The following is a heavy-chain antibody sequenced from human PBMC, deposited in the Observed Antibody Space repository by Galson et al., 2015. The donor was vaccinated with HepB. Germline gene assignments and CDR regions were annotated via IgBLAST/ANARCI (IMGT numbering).Heavy chain of an antibody. J-gene: IGHJ6*02. Sequence: SVKVSCKASGGTFSSYAISWVRQAPGQGLEWMGGIIPIFGTANYAQKFQGRVTITADESTSTAYMELSSLRSEDTAVYYCARQVYCSSTSCYYYYGMDVWGQGTTVTVSS. CDR3: ARQVYCSSTSCYYYYGMDV. CDR1: GGTFSSYA. D-gene: IGHD2-2*01. CDR2: IIPIFGTA. V-gene: IGHV1-69*13.